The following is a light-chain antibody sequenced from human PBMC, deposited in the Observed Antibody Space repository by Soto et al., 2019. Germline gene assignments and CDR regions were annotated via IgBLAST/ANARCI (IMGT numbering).Light chain of an antibody. J-gene: IGLJ2*01. CDR2: DVS. CDR3: SSYTSSSTPVV. CDR1: SSDVGGYNY. V-gene: IGLV2-14*03. Sequence: QYVLTRPASVSGSPGQSITISCTGTSSDVGGYNYVSWYQQHPGKAPKLMIDDVSNRPSGVSNRFSGSKSGNTASLTISGLQAEDEADYYCSSYTSSSTPVVFGGGTKLTVL.